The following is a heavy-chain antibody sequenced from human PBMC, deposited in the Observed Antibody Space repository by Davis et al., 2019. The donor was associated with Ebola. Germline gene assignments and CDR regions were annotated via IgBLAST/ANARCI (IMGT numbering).Heavy chain of an antibody. J-gene: IGHJ4*02. Sequence: ASVKVSCKASGYTFTSYYMHWVRQAPGQGLEWMGWINPNSGGTNYAQKFQGRVTMTRDTSISTAYMELSRLRSDDTAVYYCASHPSIAAAHHTVGYFDYWGQGTLVTVSS. CDR2: INPNSGGT. CDR3: ASHPSIAAAHHTVGYFDY. D-gene: IGHD6-13*01. CDR1: GYTFTSYY. V-gene: IGHV1-2*02.